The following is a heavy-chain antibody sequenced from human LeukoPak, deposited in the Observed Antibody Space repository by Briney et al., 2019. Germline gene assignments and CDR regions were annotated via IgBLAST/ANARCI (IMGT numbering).Heavy chain of an antibody. J-gene: IGHJ4*02. D-gene: IGHD1-1*01. CDR3: AKDHWNDPVGYFDC. CDR2: ISGSGGST. V-gene: IGHV3-23*01. Sequence: GGSLRLSCAASGFTLSSYAMSWVRQAPGKGLEWVAAISGSGGSTYYADSVKGRFTISRDNSKNTLYLQMNSLRAEDTAVYYCAKDHWNDPVGYFDCWGQGTLVTLSS. CDR1: GFTLSSYA.